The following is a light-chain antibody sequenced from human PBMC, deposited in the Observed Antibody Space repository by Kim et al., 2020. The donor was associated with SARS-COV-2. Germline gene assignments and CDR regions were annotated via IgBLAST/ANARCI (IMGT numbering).Light chain of an antibody. CDR2: RAS. CDR1: QAIDNY. V-gene: IGKV1-27*01. CDR3: QNYESGPYT. J-gene: IGKJ2*01. Sequence: SASVGDRVTITCRSSQAIDNYLAWYQQKPGKVPKLLIFRASTLESGVPSRFSGSGSETEFTLTISSLQPEDVATYYCQNYESGPYTFGQGTKLEI.